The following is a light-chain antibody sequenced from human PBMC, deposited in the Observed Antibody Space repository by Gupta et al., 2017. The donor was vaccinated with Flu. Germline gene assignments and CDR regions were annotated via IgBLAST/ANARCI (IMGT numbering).Light chain of an antibody. CDR1: QNVLYSRNNKNY. CDR2: WAS. Sequence: IVVTHSPLSLPFPLRERATIPSTSSQNVLYSRNNKNYLAWYQQKPGQPPKLLIHWASSRESGVPDRFSGSGSGTDFTLTISSLQAEDVAVYYCQQDYSTPVIFGGGTKVEIK. J-gene: IGKJ4*01. CDR3: QQDYSTPVI. V-gene: IGKV4-1*01.